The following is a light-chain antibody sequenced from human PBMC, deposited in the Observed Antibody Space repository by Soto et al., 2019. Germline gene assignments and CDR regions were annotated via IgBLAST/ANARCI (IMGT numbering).Light chain of an antibody. J-gene: IGLJ1*01. V-gene: IGLV1-40*01. CDR3: SSYTNTDPPYV. CDR2: GNN. Sequence: QAVVTQPPSVSGAPGQRVTISCTGSSSNIGAGYDVHWYQQLPGTAPTLLIYGNNNRPSGVPDRFSGSKSGTSASLAITGLQAEDEADYFCSSYTNTDPPYVFGTGTKVTVL. CDR1: SSNIGAGYD.